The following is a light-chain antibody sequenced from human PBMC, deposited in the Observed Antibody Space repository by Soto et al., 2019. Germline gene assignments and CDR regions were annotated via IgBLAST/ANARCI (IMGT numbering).Light chain of an antibody. CDR2: DGS. J-gene: IGKJ5*01. CDR1: QNINNY. CDR3: QQYENLPT. V-gene: IGKV1-33*01. Sequence: DIQITQSPSSLSASGGDRFTINYQASQNINNYLNWYQQKPGRAPKLLIYDGSNLEAGVPSRFRGSGSGTDFTFTISRLQPEDIATYYCQQYENLPTFGQGTRLEIK.